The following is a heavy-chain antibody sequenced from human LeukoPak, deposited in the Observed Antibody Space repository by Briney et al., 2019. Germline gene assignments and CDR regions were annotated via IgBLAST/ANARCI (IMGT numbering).Heavy chain of an antibody. V-gene: IGHV1-2*02. CDR1: GYTFTGYY. Sequence: ASVKVSCKASGYTFTGYYMHWVRQAPGQGLEWMGWINPNSGGTKYAQKFQGRVTMTRDTSISTAYMELSRLRSDDTAVYYCARGGSGYSYGSGGMDVWGQGTTVTVSS. D-gene: IGHD5-18*01. CDR3: ARGGSGYSYGSGGMDV. J-gene: IGHJ6*02. CDR2: INPNSGGT.